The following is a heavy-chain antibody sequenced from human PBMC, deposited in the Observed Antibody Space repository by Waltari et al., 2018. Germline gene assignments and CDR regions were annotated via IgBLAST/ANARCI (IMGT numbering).Heavy chain of an antibody. Sequence: EVQLVESGGGLVQPGGSLRLSCAASGFTFSSYSMNWVRQAPGKGLEWVSYISSSSSTIYYADSVKGRFTISRDNAKNSLYLQMNSLRSEDTAVYYCAREGGSSWYLGAFDIWGQGTMVTVSS. CDR2: ISSSSSTI. J-gene: IGHJ3*02. CDR3: AREGGSSWYLGAFDI. CDR1: GFTFSSYS. D-gene: IGHD6-13*01. V-gene: IGHV3-48*04.